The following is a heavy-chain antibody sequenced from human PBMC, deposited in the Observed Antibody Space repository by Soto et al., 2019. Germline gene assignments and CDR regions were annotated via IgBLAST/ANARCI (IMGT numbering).Heavy chain of an antibody. D-gene: IGHD2-15*01. V-gene: IGHV1-69*13. Sequence: SVKVSCKASGGTFSSYAISWVRQAPGQGLEWMGGIIPIFGTANYAQKFQGRVTITADESTSTAYVELSSLRSEDTAVYYCASMYCSGGSCYFGPNRPFGPDYGMDVWGQGTTVTVSS. CDR1: GGTFSSYA. CDR3: ASMYCSGGSCYFGPNRPFGPDYGMDV. CDR2: IIPIFGTA. J-gene: IGHJ6*02.